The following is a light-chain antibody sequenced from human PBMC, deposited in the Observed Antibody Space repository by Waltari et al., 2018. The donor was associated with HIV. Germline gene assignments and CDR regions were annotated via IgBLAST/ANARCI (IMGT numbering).Light chain of an antibody. J-gene: IGLJ3*02. CDR3: AAWDDGVNGWV. CDR1: SSNIAANT. V-gene: IGLV1-44*01. Sequence: QSVLTQSPSASGTPGQRVTISCSGSSSNIAANTVSWYQQFSGTAPKLLIHSNKQRPPVVTDRFSCTKSGTAASLAISGLQSEDEADYYCAAWDDGVNGWVFGGGTKLTVL. CDR2: SNK.